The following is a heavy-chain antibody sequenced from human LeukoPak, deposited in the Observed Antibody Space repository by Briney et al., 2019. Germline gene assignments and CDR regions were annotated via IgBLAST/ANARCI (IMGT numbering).Heavy chain of an antibody. CDR3: AELGITMIGGV. D-gene: IGHD3-10*02. CDR1: GFTFSSYW. Sequence: GGSLRLSCAASGFTFSSYWLHWVRQAPGKGLVWVSLITSDGSTTKYADAVKGRFTISRDNAKNTMYLQMNSLRAEDTAVYYCAELGITMIGGVWGKGTTVTISS. CDR2: ITSDGSTT. V-gene: IGHV3-74*03. J-gene: IGHJ6*04.